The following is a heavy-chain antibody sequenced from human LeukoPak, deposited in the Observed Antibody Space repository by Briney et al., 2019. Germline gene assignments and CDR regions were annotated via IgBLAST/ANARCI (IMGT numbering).Heavy chain of an antibody. D-gene: IGHD3-22*01. CDR2: IYYSWST. CDR3: ARLAIYDSGGYYYDY. CDR1: GGSIRIYY. Sequence: SETLSLTCTVSGGSIRIYYWSWIRQPPAKGLEWIGYIYYSWSTNYNPSLKSRVTISVDTSKNQLYLELRSVAAADTGVYYCARLAIYDSGGYYYDYWGQGTLVTVS. J-gene: IGHJ4*02. V-gene: IGHV4-59*08.